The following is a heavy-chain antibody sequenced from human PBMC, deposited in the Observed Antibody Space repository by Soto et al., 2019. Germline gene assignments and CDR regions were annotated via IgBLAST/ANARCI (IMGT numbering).Heavy chain of an antibody. CDR2: INRHGDST. V-gene: IGHV3-20*04. CDR3: AGDNRWGYEYGDYGGY. D-gene: IGHD4-17*01. J-gene: IGHJ4*02. Sequence: EVYLVESGGGVVRPGGSLRLSCAASGFGFDEYGMSWVRQGPGKGLEWVSGINRHGDSTGYADSVKGRFTISRDNAKNCLYRQMNGLRVEDTAFYYCAGDNRWGYEYGDYGGYWGQGTLVTVSS. CDR1: GFGFDEYG.